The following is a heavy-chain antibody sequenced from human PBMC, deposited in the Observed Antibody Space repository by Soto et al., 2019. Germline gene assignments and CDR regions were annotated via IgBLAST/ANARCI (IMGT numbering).Heavy chain of an antibody. CDR1: GHTFTSHH. D-gene: IGHD1-26*01. Sequence: QVQLVQSGAEVKKPGASVKISCKASGHTFTSHHIHWVRQAPGQGLEWMGVINPASSSTIYAQRFQGRVFMTRDTFMSTVYMELVTLRSEDTAVYYCASAQAWDIHDCWGQGTLVTVSS. CDR2: INPASSST. CDR3: ASAQAWDIHDC. J-gene: IGHJ4*02. V-gene: IGHV1-46*03.